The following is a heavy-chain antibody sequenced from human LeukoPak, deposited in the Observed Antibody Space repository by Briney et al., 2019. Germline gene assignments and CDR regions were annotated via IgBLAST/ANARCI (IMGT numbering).Heavy chain of an antibody. V-gene: IGHV3-48*03. CDR3: ARSSSWYPYGMDV. Sequence: GGSLRLSCAASGFTFSSYEMNWVRQAPGKGLEWVSYISSSGSTIYYADSVKGRFTISRDNAKNALYLQMNSLRAEDTAVYYCARSSSWYPYGMDVWGRGTTVTVSS. CDR2: ISSSGSTI. CDR1: GFTFSSYE. D-gene: IGHD6-13*01. J-gene: IGHJ6*02.